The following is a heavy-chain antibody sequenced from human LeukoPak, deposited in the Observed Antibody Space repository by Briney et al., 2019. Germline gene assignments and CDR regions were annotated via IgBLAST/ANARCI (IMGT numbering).Heavy chain of an antibody. V-gene: IGHV4-30-2*01. CDR2: IFHTGST. CDR1: GGTINSGGDS. Sequence: SETLSLTCAVSGGTINSGGDSWSWIRQPPGKGLEWIGYIFHTGSTFYNPSLKSRVTISVDNSKNQFSLRLSSVTAADTAVYYCARELWFANAPGSWLDPWGQGTLVTVSS. CDR3: ARELWFANAPGSWLDP. D-gene: IGHD3-10*01. J-gene: IGHJ5*02.